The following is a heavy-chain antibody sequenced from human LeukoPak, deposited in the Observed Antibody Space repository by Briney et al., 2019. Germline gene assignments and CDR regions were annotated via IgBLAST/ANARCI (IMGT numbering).Heavy chain of an antibody. CDR3: ARGFVMGENWFDP. CDR2: INPNSGGT. J-gene: IGHJ5*02. Sequence: ASVKVSCKASGYTFTGYYMHWVRQAPGQGLEWMGWINPNSGGTNYAQKFQGRVTMTRDTSISTAYMELSRLRSDDTAVYYCARGFVMGENWFDPWGQGTLVTVSS. D-gene: IGHD3-16*01. CDR1: GYTFTGYY. V-gene: IGHV1-2*02.